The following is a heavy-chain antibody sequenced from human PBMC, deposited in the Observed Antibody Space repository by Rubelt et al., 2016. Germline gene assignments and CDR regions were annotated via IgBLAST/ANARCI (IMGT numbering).Heavy chain of an antibody. CDR3: ARLPDLGATGYQDDY. J-gene: IGHJ4*02. D-gene: IGHD1-26*01. Sequence: QVQLQESGPGLVKPSETLSLTCTVSGGSISSYYWSWIRPPPGKGLEWIGYIYPSGTTNYNPSRKCRGTISVDTSKNQVSLRLSSVTAAETAVYYCARLPDLGATGYQDDYWGQGTLVTVSS. CDR1: GGSISSYY. V-gene: IGHV4-59*01. CDR2: IYPSGTT.